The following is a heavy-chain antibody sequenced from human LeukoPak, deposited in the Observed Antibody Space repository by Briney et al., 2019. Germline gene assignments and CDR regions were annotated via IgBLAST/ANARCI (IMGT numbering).Heavy chain of an antibody. V-gene: IGHV6-1*01. D-gene: IGHD6-6*01. Sequence: SQTLSLTCAISGDTVSSNTAAWNWIRQSPSRGLEWLGRTYYRSKWNNDYAVSVQNRITINPDTSKNQFSLQLKSATSEDTAVYYCTRQRSTSTDYYGMDVWGQGTTVTVSS. J-gene: IGHJ6*02. CDR1: GDTVSSNTAA. CDR3: TRQRSTSTDYYGMDV. CDR2: TYYRSKWNN.